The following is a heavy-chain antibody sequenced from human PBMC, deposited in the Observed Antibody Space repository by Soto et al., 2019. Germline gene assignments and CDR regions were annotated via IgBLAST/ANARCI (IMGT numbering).Heavy chain of an antibody. V-gene: IGHV4-39*01. Sequence: QLQLQESGPGLVKPSETLSLTCTVSGGSISSSTYYWGWIRQPPGKGLEGIGSIYYSGSTYYNPSLKSRVTISIDTSKNHSSLELSSVTAADSAVYYCANSYGDYVSYWGQGTMVTVSS. D-gene: IGHD4-17*01. J-gene: IGHJ4*02. CDR1: GGSISSSTYY. CDR2: IYYSGST. CDR3: ANSYGDYVSY.